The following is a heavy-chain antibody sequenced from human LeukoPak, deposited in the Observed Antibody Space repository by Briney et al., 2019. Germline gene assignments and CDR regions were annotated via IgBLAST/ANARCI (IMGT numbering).Heavy chain of an antibody. D-gene: IGHD3-10*02. CDR2: ISGSGGST. J-gene: IGHJ6*04. CDR3: AELGITMIGGV. Sequence: GGSLRLSCAASGLTFSSYGMSWVRQAPGKGLEWVSVISGSGGSTYYADSVKGRFTISRDNSKNTLHLQMNSLRAEDTAVYYCAELGITMIGGVWGKGTTVTISS. V-gene: IGHV3-23*01. CDR1: GLTFSSYG.